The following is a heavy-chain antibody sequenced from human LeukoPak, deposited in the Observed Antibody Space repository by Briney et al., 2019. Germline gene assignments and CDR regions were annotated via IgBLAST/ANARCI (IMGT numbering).Heavy chain of an antibody. D-gene: IGHD1-14*01. CDR1: EFSVGSNY. CDR2: IYSGGST. J-gene: IGHJ4*02. Sequence: GGSLRLSCAASEFSVGSNYMTWVRQAPGKGLEWVSLIYSGGSTYYADSVKGRFTISRDNSKNTLYLQMNSLRAGDTAVYYCARDFMYNVNCAGCWGQGTLVTVSS. V-gene: IGHV3-66*01. CDR3: ARDFMYNVNCAGC.